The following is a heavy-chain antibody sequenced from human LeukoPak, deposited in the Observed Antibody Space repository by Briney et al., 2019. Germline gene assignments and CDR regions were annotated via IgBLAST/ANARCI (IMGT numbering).Heavy chain of an antibody. CDR2: IRTKPNSYAT. V-gene: IGHV3-73*01. D-gene: IGHD6-13*01. J-gene: IGHJ4*02. CDR3: TRSLSSSSDY. Sequence: PAGSLKLSCAASGFAFSASAMHWVRQAYGKGLEWVGRIRTKPNSYATAYAASVKGRFTISRDDSKNTAYLQMNSLKTEDTAVYYCTRSLSSSSDYWGQGTLVTVSS. CDR1: GFAFSASA.